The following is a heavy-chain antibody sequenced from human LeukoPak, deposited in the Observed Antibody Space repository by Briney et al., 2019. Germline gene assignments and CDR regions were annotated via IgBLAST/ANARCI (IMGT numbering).Heavy chain of an antibody. Sequence: PSETLSLTCTVSGGSISSFYWSWIRQPPGKGLELIGYVYYSGSTNYNPSLKSRVTISVDTSKKQFSLKLSSVTAADTAVYYCARERAYCGADCYRYFDYWGQGTLVTVSS. J-gene: IGHJ4*02. V-gene: IGHV4-59*01. CDR2: VYYSGST. D-gene: IGHD2-21*02. CDR3: ARERAYCGADCYRYFDY. CDR1: GGSISSFY.